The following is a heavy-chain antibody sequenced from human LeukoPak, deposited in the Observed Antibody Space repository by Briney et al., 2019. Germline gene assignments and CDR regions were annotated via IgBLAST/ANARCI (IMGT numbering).Heavy chain of an antibody. Sequence: SETLSLTCTVSGGSISSYYWSWIRQPPGKGLEWIGYIYYSGSTNYNPSLKSRVTISVDTSKNQFSLKLSSVTAADTAVYYCARVQGSYLDYYYMDVWGKGTTVTVSS. D-gene: IGHD1-26*01. CDR1: GGSISSYY. CDR2: IYYSGST. J-gene: IGHJ6*03. CDR3: ARVQGSYLDYYYMDV. V-gene: IGHV4-59*01.